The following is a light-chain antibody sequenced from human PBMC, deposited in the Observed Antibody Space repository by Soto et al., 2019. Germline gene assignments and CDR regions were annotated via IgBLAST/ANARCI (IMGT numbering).Light chain of an antibody. V-gene: IGLV1-51*01. Sequence: QSVLTQPPSVSAAPGQKVTISCAGSGSNVGNHYVSWYQQLPGTAPKLLIYDDKKRPSGIPDRFSGAKSATSATLGITGRQTGAEADYYCGAWDDGLSAYVFGPGTKVTVL. CDR2: DDK. J-gene: IGLJ1*01. CDR3: GAWDDGLSAYV. CDR1: GSNVGNHY.